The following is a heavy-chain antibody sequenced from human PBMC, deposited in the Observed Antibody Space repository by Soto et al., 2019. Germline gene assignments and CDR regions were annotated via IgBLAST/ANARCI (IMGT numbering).Heavy chain of an antibody. V-gene: IGHV4-39*01. CDR1: GGSISSSSYY. Sequence: SETLSLTCTVSGGSISSSSYYWGWIRQPPGKGLEWIGSIYYSGSTYYNPSLKSRVTISVDTSKNQFSLKLSSVTAADTAVYYCARSYYYGMDVCGQGTTVTVYS. CDR3: ARSYYYGMDV. J-gene: IGHJ6*02. CDR2: IYYSGST.